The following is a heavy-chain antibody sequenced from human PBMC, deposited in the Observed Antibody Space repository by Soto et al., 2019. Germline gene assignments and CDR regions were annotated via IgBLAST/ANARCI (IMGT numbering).Heavy chain of an antibody. CDR2: IWYDGSNK. CDR3: ASLKGRENYMDV. CDR1: GFTFSSYG. J-gene: IGHJ6*03. Sequence: GGSLRLSCAASGFTFSSYGMHWVRQAPGKGLEWVAVIWYDGSNKYYADSVKGRFTISRDNSKNTLYLQMNSLRAEDTAVYYCASLKGRENYMDVWGKGTTVTVSS. V-gene: IGHV3-33*01.